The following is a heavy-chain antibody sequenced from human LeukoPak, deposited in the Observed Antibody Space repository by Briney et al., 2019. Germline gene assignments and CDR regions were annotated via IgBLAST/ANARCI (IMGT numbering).Heavy chain of an antibody. Sequence: ASVKVSCKASGGTFSSYAISCVRQAPGQGLEWMGGIIPIFGTANYAQKFQGRVTITADESTSTAYMELSSLRSEDTAVYYCARVPACGGDCPYYFDYWGQGTLVTVSS. CDR3: ARVPACGGDCPYYFDY. V-gene: IGHV1-69*13. J-gene: IGHJ4*02. CDR2: IIPIFGTA. CDR1: GGTFSSYA. D-gene: IGHD2-21*02.